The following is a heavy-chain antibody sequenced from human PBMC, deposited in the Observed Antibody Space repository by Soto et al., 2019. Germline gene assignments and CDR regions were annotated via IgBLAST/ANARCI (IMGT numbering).Heavy chain of an antibody. CDR1: GFTFSSYS. CDR3: GSGSYLTYYGMDV. Sequence: GGSLRLSCAASGFTFSSYSMNWVRQAPGKGLEWVSSISSSSSYIYYADSVKGRFTISRDNAKDSLYLQMNSLRAEDTAVYYCGSGSYLTYYGMDVWGQGTTVTVSS. CDR2: ISSSSSYI. D-gene: IGHD1-26*01. V-gene: IGHV3-21*01. J-gene: IGHJ6*02.